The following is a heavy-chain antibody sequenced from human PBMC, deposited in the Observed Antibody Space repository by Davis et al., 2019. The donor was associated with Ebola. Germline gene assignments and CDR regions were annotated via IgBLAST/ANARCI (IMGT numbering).Heavy chain of an antibody. CDR3: ARRGVVVTASAFDI. CDR2: IDPSDSYT. Sequence: GESLKISCQGSGYSFTSYWISWVRQMPGKGLEWMGRIDPSDSYTNYSPSFQGHVTISADKSISTAYLQWSSLKASDTAMYYCARRGVVVTASAFDIWGQGTMVTVSS. J-gene: IGHJ3*02. CDR1: GYSFTSYW. D-gene: IGHD2-21*02. V-gene: IGHV5-10-1*01.